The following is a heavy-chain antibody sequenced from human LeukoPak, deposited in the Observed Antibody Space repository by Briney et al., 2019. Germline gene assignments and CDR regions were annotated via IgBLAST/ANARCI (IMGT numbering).Heavy chain of an antibody. Sequence: GGSLRLSCAASGFTFGTYAMHWVRQAPGKGLEWVAVISDDGSNKYYADSVKGRFTISRDNSKNTLYLQMNSLRAEDTAVYYCARGESSSWYAYWGQGALVTVSS. D-gene: IGHD6-13*01. J-gene: IGHJ4*02. CDR1: GFTFGTYA. V-gene: IGHV3-30-3*01. CDR2: ISDDGSNK. CDR3: ARGESSSWYAY.